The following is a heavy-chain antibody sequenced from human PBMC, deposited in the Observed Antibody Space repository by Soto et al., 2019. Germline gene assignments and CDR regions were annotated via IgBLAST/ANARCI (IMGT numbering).Heavy chain of an antibody. Sequence: GGSLRLSCAASGFTFSSYSMNWVRQAPGKGLEWVSSISSSSSYIYYADSVKGRFTISRDNAKNSLYLQMNSLRAEDTAVYYCARDVTQYRIAARPRHWGQGTLVTVSS. CDR1: GFTFSSYS. V-gene: IGHV3-21*01. J-gene: IGHJ4*02. CDR3: ARDVTQYRIAARPRH. D-gene: IGHD6-6*01. CDR2: ISSSSSYI.